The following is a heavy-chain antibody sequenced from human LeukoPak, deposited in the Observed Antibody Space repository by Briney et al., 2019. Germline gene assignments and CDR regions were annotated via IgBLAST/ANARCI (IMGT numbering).Heavy chain of an antibody. Sequence: PSETLSLTCTVSGGSISSYYWSWIRQPPGKGLEWIGYIYYSGSTNYNPSLKSRVTTSVDTSKNQFSLKLSPVTAADTAVYYCARQWELRVWYFDLWGRSTLVTVSS. CDR2: IYYSGST. CDR3: ARQWELRVWYFDL. CDR1: GGSISSYY. J-gene: IGHJ2*01. D-gene: IGHD1-26*01. V-gene: IGHV4-59*08.